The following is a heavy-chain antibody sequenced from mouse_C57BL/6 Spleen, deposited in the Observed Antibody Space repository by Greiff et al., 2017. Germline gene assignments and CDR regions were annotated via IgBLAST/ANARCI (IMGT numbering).Heavy chain of an antibody. CDR3: TTGAYGSSYDYAMDY. Sequence: VQLKQSGAELVRPGASVKLSCTASGFNIKDYYMHWVKQRPEQGLEWIGRIDPEDGDTEYAPKFQGKATMTADPSSSTAYLQLSSLTSEDTAVYYCTTGAYGSSYDYAMDYWGQGTSVTVSS. J-gene: IGHJ4*01. CDR1: GFNIKDYY. D-gene: IGHD1-1*01. V-gene: IGHV14-1*01. CDR2: IDPEDGDT.